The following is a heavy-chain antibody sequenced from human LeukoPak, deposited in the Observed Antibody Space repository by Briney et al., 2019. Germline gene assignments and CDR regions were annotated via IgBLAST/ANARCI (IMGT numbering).Heavy chain of an antibody. Sequence: EASVTVSCKASGGTFSSYAISWVRQAPGQGLEWMGRIIPILGIANYAQKFQGRVTITADKSTSTAYMELSSLRSEDTAVYYCARAGQQLAPNYYYYYGMDVWGQGTTVTVSS. CDR3: ARAGQQLAPNYYYYYGMDV. J-gene: IGHJ6*02. V-gene: IGHV1-69*04. D-gene: IGHD6-13*01. CDR2: IIPILGIA. CDR1: GGTFSSYA.